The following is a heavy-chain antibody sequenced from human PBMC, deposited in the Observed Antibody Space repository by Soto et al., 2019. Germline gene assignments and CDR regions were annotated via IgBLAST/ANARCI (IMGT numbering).Heavy chain of an antibody. D-gene: IGHD3-16*01. CDR2: IKQDGSEK. CDR3: ARGGRDAYNWFDP. CDR1: GFTFSSYW. Sequence: EAQLVESGGGLVQPGGSLRVSCEVSGFTFSSYWMSWVRQAPGKGLEWVAKIKQDGSEKDYVDSVKGRFTISSDTANNPLDLHMYSLRAEDTAVYYCARGGRDAYNWFDPWGQGTLVTVSS. J-gene: IGHJ5*02. V-gene: IGHV3-7*01.